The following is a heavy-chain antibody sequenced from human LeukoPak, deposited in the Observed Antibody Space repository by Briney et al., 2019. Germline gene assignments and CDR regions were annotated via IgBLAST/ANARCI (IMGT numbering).Heavy chain of an antibody. CDR3: AMAYSSSWYYFDY. CDR2: INHSGST. J-gene: IGHJ4*02. D-gene: IGHD6-13*01. CDR1: GGSFSGYY. V-gene: IGHV4-34*01. Sequence: NPSETLSLTCAVYGGSFSGYYWSWIRQPPGKGLEWIGEINHSGSTNYNPSLKSRVTISVDTSKNQFSLRLNSVTAADTAVYYCAMAYSSSWYYFDYWGQGTLVTVSS.